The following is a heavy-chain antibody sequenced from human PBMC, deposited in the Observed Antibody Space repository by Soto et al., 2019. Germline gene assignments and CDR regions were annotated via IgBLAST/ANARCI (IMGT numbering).Heavy chain of an antibody. V-gene: IGHV5-51*01. D-gene: IGHD4-4*01. CDR2: IYPGDSDT. Sequence: GESLKISCKGSGYTFTDYWIGWVRQLPGKGLEWMGIIYPGDSDTGYSPSFQGHVTITVDKSTSTAYLQWNTLKASDTAMYYCARHISNSRYYYYAMDVWGQGTTVTV. CDR3: ARHISNSRYYYYAMDV. CDR1: GYTFTDYW. J-gene: IGHJ6*02.